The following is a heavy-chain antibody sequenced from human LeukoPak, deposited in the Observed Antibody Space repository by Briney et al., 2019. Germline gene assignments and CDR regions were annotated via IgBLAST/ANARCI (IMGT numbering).Heavy chain of an antibody. J-gene: IGHJ3*02. V-gene: IGHV4-39*07. CDR3: AATRLVLEGDPFDI. CDR2: IYYSGST. CDR1: GGSISSSSYY. Sequence: SETLSLTCTVSGGSISSSSYYWGWIRQPPGKGLEWIGSIYYSGSTYYNPSLKSRVTISVDTSKNQFSLKLSSVTAADKAVYYCAATRLVLEGDPFDIWGQGTMVTVSS. D-gene: IGHD3-3*01.